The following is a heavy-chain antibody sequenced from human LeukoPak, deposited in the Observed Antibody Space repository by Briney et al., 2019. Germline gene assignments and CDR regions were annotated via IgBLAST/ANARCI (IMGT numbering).Heavy chain of an antibody. Sequence: ASVKVSCKASGYTLTRYCMHWVRQAPGQGLEWLGWINTKSGATNYAQNFQGRVTMTRDTSMSTTYMELKRLRSDDTAVYYCARDLGISGWYAPPLGYFDYWGQGTLLTVSS. V-gene: IGHV1-2*02. D-gene: IGHD6-19*01. CDR2: INTKSGAT. J-gene: IGHJ4*02. CDR3: ARDLGISGWYAPPLGYFDY. CDR1: GYTLTRYC.